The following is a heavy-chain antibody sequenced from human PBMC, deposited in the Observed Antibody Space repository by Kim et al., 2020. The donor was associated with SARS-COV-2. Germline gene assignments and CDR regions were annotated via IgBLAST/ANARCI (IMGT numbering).Heavy chain of an antibody. V-gene: IGHV4-39*01. CDR2: IYYSGST. J-gene: IGHJ4*02. Sequence: SETLSLTCTVSGGSISSSSYYWGWIRQPPGKGLEWIGSIYYSGSTYYNPSLKSRVTISVDTSKNQFSLKLSSVTAADTAVYYCARGLTPKSFYFDYWGQGTLVTVSS. D-gene: IGHD3-16*01. CDR1: GGSISSSSYY. CDR3: ARGLTPKSFYFDY.